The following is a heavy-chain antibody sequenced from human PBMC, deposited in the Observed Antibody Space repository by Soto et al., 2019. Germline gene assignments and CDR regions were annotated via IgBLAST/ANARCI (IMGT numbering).Heavy chain of an antibody. CDR2: IMPIFGTP. CDR1: AGTFISYG. V-gene: IGHV1-69*13. Sequence: SGKVSYKASAGTFISYGISWVRQAPGQGLEWIGGIMPIFGTPNYAQKFQGRVTITADESTSTGYMELRSLTSEDTAVYYCARDRSRKSYYYDSSVTSFYGMDXWGQGTTFTVS. J-gene: IGHJ6*02. CDR3: ARDRSRKSYYYDSSVTSFYGMDX. D-gene: IGHD3-22*01.